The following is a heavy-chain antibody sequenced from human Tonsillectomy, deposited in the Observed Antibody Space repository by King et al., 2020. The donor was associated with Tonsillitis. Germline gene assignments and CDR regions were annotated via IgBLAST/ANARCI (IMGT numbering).Heavy chain of an antibody. CDR2: INPNSGGT. D-gene: IGHD3-10*01. Sequence: QLVQSGAEVKKPGASVKVSCRASGYTFTGYYIHWVRQAPGQGLEWMGWINPNSGGTNDAQKFQGRVTMTRDTSISTAYMELSRLRSDDTAVYYCARGDVGVILLIRDWGQGTLVTVSS. V-gene: IGHV1-2*02. CDR1: GYTFTGYY. CDR3: ARGDVGVILLIRD. J-gene: IGHJ4*02.